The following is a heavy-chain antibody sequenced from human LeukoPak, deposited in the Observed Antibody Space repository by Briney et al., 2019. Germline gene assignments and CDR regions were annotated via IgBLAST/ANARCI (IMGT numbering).Heavy chain of an antibody. D-gene: IGHD3-22*01. V-gene: IGHV4-59*01. J-gene: IGHJ4*02. Sequence: SETLSLTCTVSGGPISSYYWSWIRQPPGKGLEWIGYIYYSGSTNYNPSLKSRVTISVDTSKNQFSLKLSSVTAADTAVYYCARVRSYYYDSSGYHSEYYFDYWGQGTLVTVSS. CDR3: ARVRSYYYDSSGYHSEYYFDY. CDR1: GGPISSYY. CDR2: IYYSGST.